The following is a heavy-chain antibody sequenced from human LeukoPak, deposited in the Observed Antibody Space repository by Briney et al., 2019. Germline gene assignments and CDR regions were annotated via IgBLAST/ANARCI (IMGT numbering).Heavy chain of an antibody. CDR1: GGSFSGYY. D-gene: IGHD3-22*01. V-gene: IGHV4-34*01. CDR2: INHSGST. J-gene: IGHJ6*03. CDR3: ARVCSFYSGYYPPYYYYYMDV. Sequence: SETLSLTCAVYGGSFSGYYWSWIRQPPGKGLEWIGEINHSGSTNYNPSFKSRVTISVDTSKNQFSLKLSSVTAADTAVYYCARVCSFYSGYYPPYYYYYMDVWGKGTTVTVSS.